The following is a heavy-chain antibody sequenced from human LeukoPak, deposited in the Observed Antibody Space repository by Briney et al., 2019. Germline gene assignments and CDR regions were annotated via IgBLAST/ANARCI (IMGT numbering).Heavy chain of an antibody. D-gene: IGHD5-12*01. CDR1: GYTFTGYY. CDR2: INPNSGGT. CDR3: AGYNLGYDAAFDI. V-gene: IGHV1-2*06. J-gene: IGHJ3*02. Sequence: ASVKVSCKASGYTFTGYYMHWVRQAPGQGLEWMGRINPNSGGTNYAQKFQGRVTMTRDTSISTAYMELSRLRSDDTAVYYSAGYNLGYDAAFDIWGQGTMVTVSS.